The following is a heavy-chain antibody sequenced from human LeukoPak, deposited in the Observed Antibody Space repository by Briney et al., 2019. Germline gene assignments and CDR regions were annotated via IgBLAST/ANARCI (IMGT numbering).Heavy chain of an antibody. D-gene: IGHD3-9*01. CDR1: GFTFSSSS. Sequence: AGGSLRLSCEASGFTFSSSSMNWVRQAPGKGLGWVSSISTSGVHTFFADSVKGRFSISRDNAKNSLFLQMNSLRPEDSAVFFCARGDHLTGFDSWGQGTLVAVSS. J-gene: IGHJ4*02. V-gene: IGHV3-21*01. CDR3: ARGDHLTGFDS. CDR2: ISTSGVHT.